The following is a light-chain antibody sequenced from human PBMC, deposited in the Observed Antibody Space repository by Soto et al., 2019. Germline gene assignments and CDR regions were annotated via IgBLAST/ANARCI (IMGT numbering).Light chain of an antibody. CDR3: QQYNSWPWR. V-gene: IGKV3-15*01. Sequence: EMERTSTPSTLSVSAWERDTLSCRASRSVNTTLAWYQQTPGQAPRLLIYGASSRATGLPPRFSGSGSGTEFTLTISSLQSEDFAVYYCQQYNSWPWRVGQGTKVDIK. CDR1: RSVNTT. J-gene: IGKJ1*01. CDR2: GAS.